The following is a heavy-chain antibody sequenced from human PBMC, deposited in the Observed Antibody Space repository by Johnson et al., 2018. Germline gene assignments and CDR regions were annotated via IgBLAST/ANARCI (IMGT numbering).Heavy chain of an antibody. CDR1: GFTFSNYG. V-gene: IGHV3-30*18. CDR3: AKVGPTNYYYSDRAV. Sequence: QVQLVQSGGGVVQPGRSLRLSCAASGFTFSNYGMHWVRQAPGKGLEWVAVISHDGSNKYYADSVKCRFTISKDNSKNTLYLQMGGLGAEDPAMYYCAKVGPTNYYYSDRAVWGKGTTVTVSS. J-gene: IGHJ6*03. CDR2: ISHDGSNK. D-gene: IGHD1-1*01.